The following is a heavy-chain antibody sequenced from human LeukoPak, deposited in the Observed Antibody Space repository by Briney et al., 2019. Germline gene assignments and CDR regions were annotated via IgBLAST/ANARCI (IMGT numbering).Heavy chain of an antibody. V-gene: IGHV3-74*01. Sequence: GGSLRLSCAASGFTFSSYWMHWVRQAPGKGLVWVSRINTDGSTTSYADSVKGRFTISRDNAKNTLYLQMNSLRAEDTAVYYCARNPGEDYFDFWGQGTLVTVSS. CDR2: INTDGSTT. CDR1: GFTFSSYW. J-gene: IGHJ4*02. CDR3: ARNPGEDYFDF. D-gene: IGHD1-14*01.